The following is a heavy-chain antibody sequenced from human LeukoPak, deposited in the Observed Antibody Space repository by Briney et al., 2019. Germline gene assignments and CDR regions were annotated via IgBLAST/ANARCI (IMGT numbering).Heavy chain of an antibody. CDR1: GGSISSYY. CDR2: IYTSGST. Sequence: SETLSLTCTVSGGSISSYYWSWIRQPAGKGLEWIGRIYTSGSTNYNPSLKSRVTMSVGTSKNQFSLKLSSVTAADTAVYYCARDPGSSGWSPFDAFDIWGQGTMVTVSS. V-gene: IGHV4-4*07. D-gene: IGHD6-19*01. J-gene: IGHJ3*02. CDR3: ARDPGSSGWSPFDAFDI.